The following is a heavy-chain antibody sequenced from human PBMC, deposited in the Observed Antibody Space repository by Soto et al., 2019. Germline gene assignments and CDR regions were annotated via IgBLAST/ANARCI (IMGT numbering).Heavy chain of an antibody. D-gene: IGHD2-15*01. CDR3: ARGLGYCSGGSCYWLDP. Sequence: SETLSLTCAVYGGSFSGYYWSWIRQPPGKGLERIGEINHSGSTNYNPSLKSRVTISVDTSKNQFSLKLSSVTAADTAVYYCARGLGYCSGGSCYWLDPWGQGTLVTVSS. V-gene: IGHV4-34*01. CDR1: GGSFSGYY. CDR2: INHSGST. J-gene: IGHJ5*02.